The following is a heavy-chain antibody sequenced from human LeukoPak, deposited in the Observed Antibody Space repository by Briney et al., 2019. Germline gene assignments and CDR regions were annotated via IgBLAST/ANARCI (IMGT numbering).Heavy chain of an antibody. CDR1: GFTFSSYA. CDR2: ISGSGGST. CDR3: AKEFSGAAAGPRGFDY. D-gene: IGHD6-13*01. Sequence: GGSLRLSCAASGFTFSSYAMSWVRQAPGKGLEWVSAISGSGGSTYYADSVKGRFTISRDNSKNTLYLQMNSLRAEDTAVYYCAKEFSGAAAGPRGFDYWGQGTLVTVSS. V-gene: IGHV3-23*01. J-gene: IGHJ4*02.